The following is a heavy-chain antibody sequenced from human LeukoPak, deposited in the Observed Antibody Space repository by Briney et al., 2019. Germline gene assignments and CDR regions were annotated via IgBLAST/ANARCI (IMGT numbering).Heavy chain of an antibody. J-gene: IGHJ6*03. CDR2: IYTSGST. V-gene: IGHV4-4*07. CDR1: GGSISSYY. CDR3: ARDLSGCSGGSCRAAYYYYYMDV. Sequence: PSETLSDTRTVSGGSISSYYWSWIRQPAGKGLEWIGRIYTSGSTNYNPSLKSRVTISVDKSKNQFSLKLSSVTAADTAVYYCARDLSGCSGGSCRAAYYYYYMDVWGKGTTVTVSS. D-gene: IGHD2-15*01.